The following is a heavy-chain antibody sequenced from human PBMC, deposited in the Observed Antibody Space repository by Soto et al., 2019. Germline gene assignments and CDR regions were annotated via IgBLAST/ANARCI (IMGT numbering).Heavy chain of an antibody. CDR2: ISGSGGSR. D-gene: IGHD3-22*01. V-gene: IGHV3-23*01. J-gene: IGHJ4*02. CDR3: AKLNSSGYYHFDY. CDR1: GFTFSSYA. Sequence: GGSLRLSCAASGFTFSSYAMSWVRQAPGKGLEWVSAISGSGGSRYYADSVKGRFTISRDNSKNTLYLQMNSLRAEDTAVYYCAKLNSSGYYHFDYWGQGTLVTVSS.